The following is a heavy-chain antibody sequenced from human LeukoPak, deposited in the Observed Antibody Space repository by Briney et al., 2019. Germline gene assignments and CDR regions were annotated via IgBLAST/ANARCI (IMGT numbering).Heavy chain of an antibody. D-gene: IGHD4-17*01. V-gene: IGHV4-4*02. CDR1: GGSISSSSSIC. J-gene: IGHJ4*02. CDR2: IYHSGAT. CDR3: ARESLRGPPRY. Sequence: SETLSLTCAVSGGSISSSSSICWTWVRQPPGKGLEWIGEIYHSGATNYNPSLKSRVTMLLDKSKNQFSLKLSSVTAADTAVYYCARESLRGPPRYWGQGTLVTVSS.